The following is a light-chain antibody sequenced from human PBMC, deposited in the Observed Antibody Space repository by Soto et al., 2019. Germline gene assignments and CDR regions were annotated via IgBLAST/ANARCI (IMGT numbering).Light chain of an antibody. Sequence: DLQMTQSPSSVSASLGDRVTITCRASQGISSWLAWYQQKPGKAPKLLIYAASSLQSGVPSRFSGSGSETDFPLTLSSLQPEHFATYSCQQANSFPYTFGQGTKLEIK. CDR3: QQANSFPYT. CDR1: QGISSW. J-gene: IGKJ2*01. V-gene: IGKV1-12*02. CDR2: AAS.